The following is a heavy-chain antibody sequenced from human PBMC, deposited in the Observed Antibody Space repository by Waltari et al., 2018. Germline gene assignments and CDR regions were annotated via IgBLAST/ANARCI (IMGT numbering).Heavy chain of an antibody. Sequence: EVQLVESGGGLVQPGRSLRLSCAASGFTFDDYAMHWVRQAPGKGLEWVSGISWNSGSIGYADSVKGRFTISRDNAKNSLYLQMNSLRAEDTALYYCAKDIGSSWYYNYFDYWGPGTLVTVSS. J-gene: IGHJ4*02. CDR2: ISWNSGSI. CDR3: AKDIGSSWYYNYFDY. V-gene: IGHV3-9*01. CDR1: GFTFDDYA. D-gene: IGHD6-13*01.